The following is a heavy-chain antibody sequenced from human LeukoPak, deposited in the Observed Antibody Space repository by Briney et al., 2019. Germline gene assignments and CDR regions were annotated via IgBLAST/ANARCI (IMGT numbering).Heavy chain of an antibody. CDR1: GFTFDDYA. CDR3: ARDWSTAMVTGGDFDY. Sequence: GRSLRLSCAASGFTFDDYAMHWVRQAPGKGLEWVSGISWNSGSIGYADSVKGRFTISRDNAKNSLYLQMNSLRAEDTAVYYCARDWSTAMVTGGDFDYWGQGTLVTVSS. D-gene: IGHD5-18*01. V-gene: IGHV3-9*01. J-gene: IGHJ4*02. CDR2: ISWNSGSI.